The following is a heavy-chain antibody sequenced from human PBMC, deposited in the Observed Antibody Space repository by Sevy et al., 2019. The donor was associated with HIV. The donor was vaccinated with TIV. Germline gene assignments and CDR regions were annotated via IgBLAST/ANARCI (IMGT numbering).Heavy chain of an antibody. V-gene: IGHV3-15*01. CDR1: GFTFSKVW. CDR2: IKSKTDGGTT. Sequence: GGSLRLSCAASGFTFSKVWMSWVRQAPGKGLEWVGHIKSKTDGGTTDYAAPVRGSFTISSDDSKNTLSLQMNSLKTGDTAVYYCTTGGSLFQHWGQGTLVTVSS. J-gene: IGHJ1*01. D-gene: IGHD3-16*01. CDR3: TTGGSLFQH.